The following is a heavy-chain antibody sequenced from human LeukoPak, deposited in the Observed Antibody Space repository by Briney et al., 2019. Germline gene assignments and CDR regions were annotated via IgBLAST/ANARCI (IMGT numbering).Heavy chain of an antibody. Sequence: SETLSLTCTVSGGSISSSSYYWGWIRQPPGKGLEWIGSIYYSGSTYYNPSLKSRVTISVDTSKNQFSLKLSSVTAADTAVHYCARDRDNSRWYSWFDPWGQGTLVTVSS. CDR1: GGSISSSSYY. D-gene: IGHD6-13*01. CDR2: IYYSGST. V-gene: IGHV4-39*02. J-gene: IGHJ5*02. CDR3: ARDRDNSRWYSWFDP.